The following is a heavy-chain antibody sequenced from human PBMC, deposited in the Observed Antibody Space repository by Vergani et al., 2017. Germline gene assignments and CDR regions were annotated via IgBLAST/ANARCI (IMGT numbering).Heavy chain of an antibody. V-gene: IGHV4-39*07. D-gene: IGHD6-13*01. CDR1: GGSISSSSYY. CDR2: IYYNGST. CDR3: ARSYSSSPADY. Sequence: QLQLQESGPGLVKPSETLSLTCTVSGGSISSSSYYWGWIRQPPGKGLEWIGSIYYNGSTYYNPSLKSRVTISVDTSKNQFSLKLSSVTAADTAVYYCARSYSSSPADYWGQGTLVTVSS. J-gene: IGHJ4*02.